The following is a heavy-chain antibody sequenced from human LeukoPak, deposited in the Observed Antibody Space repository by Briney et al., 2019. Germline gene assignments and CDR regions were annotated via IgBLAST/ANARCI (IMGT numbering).Heavy chain of an antibody. D-gene: IGHD4-23*01. V-gene: IGHV1-46*01. Sequence: ASVKVSCKASGYTFTSYYMHWVRQAPGQGLEWMGIINPSGGSTSYAQKLQGRVTMTRDKSTSTVYMELSSLRSEDTAVYYCARGTVVTPGELSIDYWGQGTLVTVSS. CDR2: INPSGGST. J-gene: IGHJ4*02. CDR1: GYTFTSYY. CDR3: ARGTVVTPGELSIDY.